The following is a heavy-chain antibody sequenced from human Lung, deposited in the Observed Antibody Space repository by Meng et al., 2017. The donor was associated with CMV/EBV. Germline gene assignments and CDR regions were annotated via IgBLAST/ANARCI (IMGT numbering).Heavy chain of an antibody. CDR1: GFTFSSYA. CDR2: ISGSGGST. J-gene: IGHJ4*02. Sequence: GGSLRLSCAASGFTFSSYAMSWVRQAPGKGLEWVSAISGSGGSTYYADSVKGRFTMSRDNSKNTLYLQMNSLRAEDTAVYYCAKDKIFGVTLDYWGQGTLVTGSS. D-gene: IGHD3-3*01. V-gene: IGHV3-23*01. CDR3: AKDKIFGVTLDY.